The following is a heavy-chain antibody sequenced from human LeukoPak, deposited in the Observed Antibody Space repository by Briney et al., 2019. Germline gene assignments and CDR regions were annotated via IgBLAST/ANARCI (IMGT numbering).Heavy chain of an antibody. D-gene: IGHD3-9*01. V-gene: IGHV4-59*01. J-gene: IGHJ3*02. CDR2: IYNSGST. CDR1: GGSISSFY. CDR3: ARTNYDILTGSPNDGFDI. Sequence: SETLSLPCTVSGGSISSFYWSWIRQPPGKGLEWIGYIYNSGSTNYNASLKSRVTISVDTSKNQFSLKLSSVTAADTAVYYCARTNYDILTGSPNDGFDIWGQGTMVTVSS.